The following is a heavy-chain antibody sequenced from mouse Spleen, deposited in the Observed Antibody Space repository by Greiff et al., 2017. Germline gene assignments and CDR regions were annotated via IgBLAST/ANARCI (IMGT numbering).Heavy chain of an antibody. CDR2: IYPYNDGT. V-gene: IGHV1-14*01. CDR3: ARFGRYDGPYYAMDY. J-gene: IGHJ4*01. Sequence: EVQLQQSGPELVKPGASVKMSCKASGYTFTSYVMHWVKQKPGQGLEWIGYIYPYNDGTKYNEKFKGKATLTSDKSSSTAYMELSSLTSEDSAVYYCARFGRYDGPYYAMDYWGQGTSVTVSS. CDR1: GYTFTSYV. D-gene: IGHD2-14*01.